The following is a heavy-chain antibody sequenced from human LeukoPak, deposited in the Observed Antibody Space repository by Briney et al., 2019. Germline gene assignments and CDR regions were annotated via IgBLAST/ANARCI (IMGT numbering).Heavy chain of an antibody. CDR1: GFTFSDYY. CDR3: AREQAPGAENFYLGLDV. CDR2: ISGSSAYT. Sequence: PGGSLRLSCAASGFTFSDYYMSWVRQAPGKGLELISYISGSSAYTKTADSVKGRFTISRDNAKNTLHLQMNSLRAEDTAVYYCAREQAPGAENFYLGLDVWGKGTTVTVSS. V-gene: IGHV3-11*06. J-gene: IGHJ6*04. D-gene: IGHD1-1*01.